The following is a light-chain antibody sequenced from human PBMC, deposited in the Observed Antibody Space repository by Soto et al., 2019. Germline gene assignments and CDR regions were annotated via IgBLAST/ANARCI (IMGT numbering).Light chain of an antibody. CDR2: AAS. J-gene: IGKJ3*01. Sequence: DIQMTQSPASLSASVGDSVTITCRAGQNISSYLNWYQQKPGKAPKLLIYAASTLQSGVPSRFSGSGSGTEFTLAISILQPDDFAPYYGQPIYSLPFCFGPGTKMDI. CDR1: QNISSY. V-gene: IGKV1-39*01. CDR3: QPIYSLPFC.